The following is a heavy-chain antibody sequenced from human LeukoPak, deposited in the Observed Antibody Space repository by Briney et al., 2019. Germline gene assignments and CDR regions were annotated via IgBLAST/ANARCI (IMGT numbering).Heavy chain of an antibody. CDR2: VYVTGST. D-gene: IGHD6-13*01. V-gene: IGHV4-4*07. CDR3: ARVYTSSWYGIYMDV. CDR1: GGPISGHY. J-gene: IGHJ6*03. Sequence: SETLSLICTVSGGPISGHYWSWIRQPAGKGLEWIGRVYVTGSTNYNPSLKSRATMSVDTSKNQFSLKLSSLTAADTAVYYCARVYTSSWYGIYMDVWGKGTTVTVSS.